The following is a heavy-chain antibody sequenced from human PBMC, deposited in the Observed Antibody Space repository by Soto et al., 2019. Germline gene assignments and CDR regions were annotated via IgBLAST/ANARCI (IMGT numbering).Heavy chain of an antibody. J-gene: IGHJ4*02. CDR3: ASHYDMWSCYLSPVDY. CDR2: IDTSSTKI. V-gene: IGHV3-11*01. D-gene: IGHD3-3*01. CDR1: GYTFSDDY. Sequence: QVQLVESGGDLVKRGGSLRLSCAASGYTFSDDYMSWIRQAPGKGLEWISYIDTSSTKIYYADSVKGRFTISRDNAKNSLYLEMNSLRDEDTAVYYCASHYDMWSCYLSPVDYWGQGTLVTVSS.